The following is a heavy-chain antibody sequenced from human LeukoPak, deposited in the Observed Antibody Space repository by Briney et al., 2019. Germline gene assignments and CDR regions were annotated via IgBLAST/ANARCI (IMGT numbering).Heavy chain of an antibody. J-gene: IGHJ4*02. CDR3: ARRRTIGDYDY. Sequence: GGSLRLSCAASGFTFSNYWMHWVRQAPGKGLMWAARISSDGSSADHADSVKGRFTISRDNAKNTLHLQMNSLRVEDTAVYYCARRRTIGDYDYWGQGTLVTVSS. D-gene: IGHD3-16*01. V-gene: IGHV3-74*01. CDR2: ISSDGSSA. CDR1: GFTFSNYW.